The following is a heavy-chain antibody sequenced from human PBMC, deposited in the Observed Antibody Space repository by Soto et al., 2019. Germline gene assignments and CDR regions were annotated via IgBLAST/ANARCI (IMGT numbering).Heavy chain of an antibody. D-gene: IGHD3-10*01. V-gene: IGHV4-30-4*01. CDR2: IYYSGST. CDR3: ASYYYGSGMLGY. J-gene: IGHJ4*02. CDR1: GGSISSGDSY. Sequence: QVKLQESGPGLVKPSQTLSLTCTVSGGSISSGDSYWSWIRQPPGKGLEWIGYIYYSGSTYYNPSPNCRSTISVNSSKNQSALKLSPVTGADTAVYYGASYYYGSGMLGYWGQGTPVTVST.